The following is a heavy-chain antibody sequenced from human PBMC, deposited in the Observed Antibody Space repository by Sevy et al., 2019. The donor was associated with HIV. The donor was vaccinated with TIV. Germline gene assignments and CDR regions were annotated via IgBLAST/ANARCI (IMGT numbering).Heavy chain of an antibody. J-gene: IGHJ6*02. V-gene: IGHV3-11*01. D-gene: IGHD2-2*01. CDR3: ARGRGYCSSTSCSHSYYYGMDV. CDR1: GFTFSDYY. CDR2: ISSSGSTI. Sequence: GSLRLSCAASGFTFSDYYMSWIRQAPGKGLEWVSYISSSGSTIYYADSVKGRFTISRDNAKNSLYLQMNSLRAEDTAVYYCARGRGYCSSTSCSHSYYYGMDVWGQGTTVTVSS.